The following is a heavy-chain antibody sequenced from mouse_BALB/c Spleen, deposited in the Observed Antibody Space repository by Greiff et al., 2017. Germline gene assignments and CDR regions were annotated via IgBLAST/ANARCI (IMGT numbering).Heavy chain of an antibody. J-gene: IGHJ2*01. Sequence: LVKTGASVKISCKASGYSFTGYYMHWVKQSHGKSLEWIGYISCYNGATSYNQKFKGKATLTVDKSSSTAYMQLNSLTSEDSAVYYCAPTGGGFFDYWGQGTTLTVSS. CDR2: ISCYNGAT. D-gene: IGHD4-1*02. V-gene: IGHV1S34*01. CDR1: GYSFTGYY. CDR3: APTGGGFFDY.